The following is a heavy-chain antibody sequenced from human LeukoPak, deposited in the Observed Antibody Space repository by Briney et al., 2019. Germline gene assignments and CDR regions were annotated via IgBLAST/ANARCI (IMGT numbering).Heavy chain of an antibody. CDR2: ITWDGGST. Sequence: GGSLRLSCAASGFTFDDYTMHWVRQAPGKGLEWVSLITWDGGSTYYADSVKGRFTISRDNSKNSLYLQMNSLRTEDTALYYCAKGPSGIAVAGSPKYFQHWGQGTLVTVSS. V-gene: IGHV3-43*01. CDR1: GFTFDDYT. J-gene: IGHJ1*01. D-gene: IGHD6-19*01. CDR3: AKGPSGIAVAGSPKYFQH.